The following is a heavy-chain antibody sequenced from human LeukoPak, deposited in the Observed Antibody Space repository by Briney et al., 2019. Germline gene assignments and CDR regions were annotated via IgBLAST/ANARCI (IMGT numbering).Heavy chain of an antibody. Sequence: PSETLSLTCTVSGGSISSSSYYWGWIRQPPGKGLEWIGSIYYSGSTYYNPSLKSRVTTSVDTSKNQFSLKLSSVTAADTAVYYCARTPVTMVRGVRRIYYFDYWGQGTLVTVSS. J-gene: IGHJ4*02. CDR2: IYYSGST. CDR3: ARTPVTMVRGVRRIYYFDY. D-gene: IGHD3-10*01. V-gene: IGHV4-39*01. CDR1: GGSISSSSYY.